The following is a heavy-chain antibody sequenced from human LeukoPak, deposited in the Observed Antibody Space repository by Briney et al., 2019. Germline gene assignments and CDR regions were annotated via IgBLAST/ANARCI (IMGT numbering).Heavy chain of an antibody. V-gene: IGHV3-9*03. CDR1: GFTFDDYA. J-gene: IGHJ3*02. D-gene: IGHD4-11*01. CDR3: AKVQTTVTTRGAFDI. Sequence: GRSLRLSCAASGFTFDDYAMHWVRQAPGKGLEWVSGIRWNSGSIGYADSVKGRFTISRDNAKNSLYLQMNSLRAEDMALYYCAKVQTTVTTRGAFDIWGQGTMVTVSS. CDR2: IRWNSGSI.